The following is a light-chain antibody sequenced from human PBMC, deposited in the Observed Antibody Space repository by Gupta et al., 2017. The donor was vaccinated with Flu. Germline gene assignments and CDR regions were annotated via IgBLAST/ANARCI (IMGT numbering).Light chain of an antibody. CDR2: GAS. CDR1: QSVSSRS. J-gene: IGKJ3*01. Sequence: ATLSLSLGERATLSGSASQSVSSRSLACYQQKAGQAPRLLIYGASSRPTGIPDRFSGSGSETDFTLTISRLEPGDFAVDYCQHYGDSPATFGPGTKVDLK. CDR3: QHYGDSPAT. V-gene: IGKV3-20*01.